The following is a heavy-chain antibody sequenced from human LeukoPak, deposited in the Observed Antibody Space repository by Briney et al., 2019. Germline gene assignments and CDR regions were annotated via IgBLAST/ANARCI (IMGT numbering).Heavy chain of an antibody. Sequence: SVKVSCKASGGTFSSYAISWVRQAPGQGLEWMGGIVPIFGTANYAQKFQGRVTITADESTSTAYMELSSLRSEDTAVYYCARGHFYGGRVNWFDPWGQGTLVTVSS. CDR3: ARGHFYGGRVNWFDP. D-gene: IGHD4-23*01. CDR1: GGTFSSYA. V-gene: IGHV1-69*13. CDR2: IVPIFGTA. J-gene: IGHJ5*02.